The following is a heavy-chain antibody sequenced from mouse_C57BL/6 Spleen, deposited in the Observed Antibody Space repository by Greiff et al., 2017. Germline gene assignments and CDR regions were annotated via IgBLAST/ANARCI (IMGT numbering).Heavy chain of an antibody. CDR3: ARDTYGSSYGENYFDY. J-gene: IGHJ2*01. Sequence: EVQRVESEGGLVQPGSSMKLSCTASGFTFSDYYMAWVRQVPEKGLEWVANINYDGSSTYYLDSLNSRFIISRDNATNILYLQMRSLKSEDTATYYCARDTYGSSYGENYFDYWGQGTTLTVSS. V-gene: IGHV5-16*01. CDR1: GFTFSDYY. CDR2: INYDGSST. D-gene: IGHD1-1*01.